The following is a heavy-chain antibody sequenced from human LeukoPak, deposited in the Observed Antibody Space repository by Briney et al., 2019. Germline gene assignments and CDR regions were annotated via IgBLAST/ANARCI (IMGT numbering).Heavy chain of an antibody. D-gene: IGHD1-26*01. CDR1: GFTFSSYA. CDR2: ISGGGGST. J-gene: IGHJ1*01. CDR3: AKDLYSGSHAECFQH. V-gene: IGHV3-23*01. Sequence: PGGSLRLSCAASGFTFSSYATSWVRQAPGKGLEWVSGISGGGGSTYYADSVKGRFTISRDNSEDTLYLQMSSLRAEDTAVYYCAKDLYSGSHAECFQHWGQGTLVTVSS.